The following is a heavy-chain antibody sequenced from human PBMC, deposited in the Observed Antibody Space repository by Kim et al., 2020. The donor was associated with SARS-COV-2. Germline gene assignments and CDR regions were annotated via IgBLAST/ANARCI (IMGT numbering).Heavy chain of an antibody. CDR1: GFTFSSYG. CDR2: IWYDGSNK. D-gene: IGHD5-18*01. CDR3: AKDRADTAMVYGMDV. V-gene: IGHV3-33*06. Sequence: GGSLRLSCAASGFTFSSYGMHWVRQAPGKGLEWVAVIWYDGSNKYYADSVKGRFTISRDNSKNTLYLQMNSLRAEDTAVYYCAKDRADTAMVYGMDVWGQRTTVTVSS. J-gene: IGHJ6*02.